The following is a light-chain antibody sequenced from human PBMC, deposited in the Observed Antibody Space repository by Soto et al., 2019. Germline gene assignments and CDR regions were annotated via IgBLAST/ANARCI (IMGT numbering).Light chain of an antibody. CDR1: SSNIGGNS. V-gene: IGLV1-51*01. Sequence: QSVLTQPPSVSAAPGQRVTISCSGSSSNIGGNSVSWYQQLPGKAPKLLIYDDNKRPSGIPDRFSGSKSGTSATLGISGFQAGDEADYYCRSYNSSLSAYVFGTGTKVTVL. J-gene: IGLJ1*01. CDR3: RSYNSSLSAYV. CDR2: DDN.